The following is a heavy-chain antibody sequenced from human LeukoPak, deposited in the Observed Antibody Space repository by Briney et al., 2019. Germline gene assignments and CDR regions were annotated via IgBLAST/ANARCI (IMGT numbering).Heavy chain of an antibody. Sequence: GASVNVSCKASGYTFTSYDINWVRQATGQGLEWMGWMNPNSGNTGYAQKFQGRVTMTRNTSISTAYMELSSLRSEDTAVYYCARRRSSSSYYYYYMDVWGKGTTVTVSS. CDR1: GYTFTSYD. CDR2: MNPNSGNT. CDR3: ARRRSSSSYYYYYMDV. J-gene: IGHJ6*03. D-gene: IGHD6-13*01. V-gene: IGHV1-8*01.